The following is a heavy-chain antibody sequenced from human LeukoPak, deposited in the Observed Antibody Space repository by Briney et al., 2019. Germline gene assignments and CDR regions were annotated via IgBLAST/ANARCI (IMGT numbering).Heavy chain of an antibody. CDR2: IYYSGST. Sequence: SETLSLTCTVSGGFISSYYWSWIRQPPGKGLEWIGYIYYSGSTNYNPSLKSRVTISVDTSKNQFSLKLSSVTAADTAVYYCARGLSSWEASDIWGQGTMVTVSS. V-gene: IGHV4-59*01. CDR3: ARGLSSWEASDI. D-gene: IGHD6-13*01. J-gene: IGHJ3*02. CDR1: GGFISSYY.